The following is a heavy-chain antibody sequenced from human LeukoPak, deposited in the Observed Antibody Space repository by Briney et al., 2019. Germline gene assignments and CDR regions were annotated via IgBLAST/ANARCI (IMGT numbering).Heavy chain of an antibody. CDR3: AKDLRYFDWLFPRYGMDV. V-gene: IGHV3-30*18. D-gene: IGHD3-9*01. CDR1: GFTFSSYG. CDR2: ISYDGSNK. J-gene: IGHJ6*02. Sequence: GRSLRLSCVASGFTFSSYGMHWVRQAPGKGLEWVAVISYDGSNKYYADSVKGRFTISRDNSKNTLYLQMNSLRAEDTAVYYCAKDLRYFDWLFPRYGMDVWGQGTTVTVSS.